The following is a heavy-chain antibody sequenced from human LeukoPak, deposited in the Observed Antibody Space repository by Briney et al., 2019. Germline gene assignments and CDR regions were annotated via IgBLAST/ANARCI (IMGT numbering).Heavy chain of an antibody. J-gene: IGHJ5*02. CDR2: IYPGDSDT. CDR3: ARLPYYDFWSGYGTFDP. CDR1: GYSFTSYW. D-gene: IGHD3-3*01. Sequence: GESLKISCKGSGYSFTSYWIGWVRQMPGKGLEWMGIIYPGDSDTRYSPSFQGQVTISADKSISTAYLQWSGLKASDTAMYYCARLPYYDFWSGYGTFDPWGQGTLVTVSS. V-gene: IGHV5-51*01.